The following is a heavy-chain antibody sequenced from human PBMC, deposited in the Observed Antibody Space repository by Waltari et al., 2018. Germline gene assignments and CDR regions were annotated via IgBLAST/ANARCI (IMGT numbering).Heavy chain of an antibody. V-gene: IGHV3-11*06. CDR3: ARVGSIYRVGWFDP. CDR1: GFVFNNYY. Sequence: QVQLVESGGALVRPGGSLRLSCAASGFVFNNYYMTWIRQAPGKGPGGFAYISSNGGYAIDADSVKGRLTSSRDNGQNSLFLQMNTLRGDDTAVYYCARVGSIYRVGWFDPWGQGTLVTVSS. CDR2: ISSNGGYA. D-gene: IGHD3-10*01. J-gene: IGHJ5*02.